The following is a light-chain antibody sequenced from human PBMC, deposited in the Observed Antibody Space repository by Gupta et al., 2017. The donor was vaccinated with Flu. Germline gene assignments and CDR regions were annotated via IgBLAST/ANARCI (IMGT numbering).Light chain of an antibody. Sequence: TTSSCTGTRGDIGDYKYVSWYQQDPGKAPKLIIYEVSNRPSRVSNRFSGSKSGNTASLTISELQAEDEADYFCSSYTTSSTLVFGAGTTVTVL. CDR2: EVS. CDR1: RGDIGDYKY. J-gene: IGLJ1*01. V-gene: IGLV2-14*01. CDR3: SSYTTSSTLV.